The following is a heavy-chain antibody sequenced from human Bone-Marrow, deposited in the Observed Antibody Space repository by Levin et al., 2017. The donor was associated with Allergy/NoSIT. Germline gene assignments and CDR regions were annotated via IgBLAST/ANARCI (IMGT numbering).Heavy chain of an antibody. CDR3: ARGSRYDILTGYAEPMYNYDYMDV. CDR2: IYYSGST. Sequence: SETLSLTCTVSGGSISSYYWSWIRQPPGKGLEWIGYIYYSGSTNYNPSLKSRVTISVDTSKNQFSLKLSSVTAADTAVYYCARGSRYDILTGYAEPMYNYDYMDVWGKGTTVTVSS. D-gene: IGHD3-9*01. CDR1: GGSISSYY. J-gene: IGHJ6*03. V-gene: IGHV4-59*01.